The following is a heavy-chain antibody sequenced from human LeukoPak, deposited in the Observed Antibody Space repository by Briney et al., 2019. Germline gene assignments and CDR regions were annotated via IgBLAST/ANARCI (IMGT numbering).Heavy chain of an antibody. Sequence: GASLKISCKGSGYSFTSYWIGWVRQMPGKGLEWMGIIYPGDSDTRYSPSFQGQVTISADKSISTAYLQWSSLKASDTAMYYCARAGTPYDSSGYRFDYWGQGTLVTVSS. V-gene: IGHV5-51*01. CDR2: IYPGDSDT. D-gene: IGHD3-22*01. CDR1: GYSFTSYW. CDR3: ARAGTPYDSSGYRFDY. J-gene: IGHJ4*02.